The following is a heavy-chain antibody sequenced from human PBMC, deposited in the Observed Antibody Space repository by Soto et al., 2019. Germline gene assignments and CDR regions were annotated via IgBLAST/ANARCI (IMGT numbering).Heavy chain of an antibody. Sequence: QVQLVQSGAEVKKPGASVKVSCKASGYTFTSYGISRVRQAPGQGLEWMGWISAYNGNTNYAQKLQGRVTMTTDTSTSTAYMELRSLRSDDTAVYYCARAVPYYYDSSGLLRVDYWGQGTLVTVSS. CDR3: ARAVPYYYDSSGLLRVDY. CDR2: ISAYNGNT. CDR1: GYTFTSYG. D-gene: IGHD3-22*01. J-gene: IGHJ4*02. V-gene: IGHV1-18*01.